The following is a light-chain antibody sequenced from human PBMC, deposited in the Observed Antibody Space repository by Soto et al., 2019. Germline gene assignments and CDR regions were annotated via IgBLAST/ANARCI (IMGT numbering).Light chain of an antibody. CDR3: CSFAGRHTSPA. CDR2: DVS. CDR1: GGDVGGYNF. Sequence: QSALTQPRSVSGSPGQSVTISCTGTGGDVGGYNFVSWYQLHPGKAPKLMIYDVSKRPSGVPDRFAGSKSGNTASLTISGLQADDEADYYCCSFAGRHTSPAFGGGTKVTVL. V-gene: IGLV2-11*01. J-gene: IGLJ1*01.